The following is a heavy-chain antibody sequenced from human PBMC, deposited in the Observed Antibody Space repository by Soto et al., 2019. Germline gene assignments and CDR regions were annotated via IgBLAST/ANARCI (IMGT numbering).Heavy chain of an antibody. CDR1: GFTFSSYA. Sequence: EVQLLESGGGLVQPGGSLRLSCAASGFTFSSYAMNWVRQAPGKGLEWVSVSSGSGGSTYYADAVKGRFTISRDNSKNTLYLKMNSLRAEDTAVYYCAILTVGVYFDLWGRGTLVTVSS. CDR3: AILTVGVYFDL. J-gene: IGHJ2*01. CDR2: SSGSGGST. D-gene: IGHD1-26*01. V-gene: IGHV3-23*01.